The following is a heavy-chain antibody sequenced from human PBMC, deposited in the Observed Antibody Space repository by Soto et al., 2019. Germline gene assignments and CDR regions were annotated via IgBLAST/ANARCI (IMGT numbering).Heavy chain of an antibody. J-gene: IGHJ3*02. Sequence: AAVKVSCKASGYTFTSYGISWVRQAPGQGLEWMGWISAYNGNTNYAQKLQGRVTMTTDTSTSTAYMELRSLRSDDTAVYYCARVYLGPVWAMGAFDIWGQGTMVTVSS. V-gene: IGHV1-18*01. CDR2: ISAYNGNT. CDR3: ARVYLGPVWAMGAFDI. D-gene: IGHD3-16*01. CDR1: GYTFTSYG.